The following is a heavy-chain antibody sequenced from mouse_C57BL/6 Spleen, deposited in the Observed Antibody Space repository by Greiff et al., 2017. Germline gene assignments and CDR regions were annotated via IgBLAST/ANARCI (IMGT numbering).Heavy chain of an antibody. Sequence: QVQLQQPGAELVRPGTSVKLSCTASGYTFTSYWMHWVKQRPGQGLEWIGVIDPSDSYTNYNQKFKGKATLTVDTSASTAYMQLSSLTSEDSAVYSCARAGSTVVAPYFDYWGQGTTLTVSS. V-gene: IGHV1-59*01. D-gene: IGHD1-1*01. CDR3: ARAGSTVVAPYFDY. CDR2: IDPSDSYT. J-gene: IGHJ2*01. CDR1: GYTFTSYW.